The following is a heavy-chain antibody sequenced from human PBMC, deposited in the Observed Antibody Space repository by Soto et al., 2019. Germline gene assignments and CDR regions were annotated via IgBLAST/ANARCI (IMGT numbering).Heavy chain of an antibody. CDR2: IWYDGSNK. D-gene: IGHD6-6*01. CDR3: ARDEGYSSSAYYYYGMDV. J-gene: IGHJ6*02. CDR1: GFTFSSYG. V-gene: IGHV3-33*01. Sequence: QVQLVESGGGVVQPGRSLRLSCAASGFTFSSYGMHWVRQAPGKGLEWVAVIWYDGSNKYYADSVKGRFTISRDNSKNTLYLQMNSLRAEDTAVYYCARDEGYSSSAYYYYGMDVWGQGTTVTVSS.